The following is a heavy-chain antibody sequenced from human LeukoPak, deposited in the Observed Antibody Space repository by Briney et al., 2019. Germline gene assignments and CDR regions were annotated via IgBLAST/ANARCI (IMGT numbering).Heavy chain of an antibody. J-gene: IGHJ4*02. CDR2: ISGSGGST. CDR1: GFTFSDYY. V-gene: IGHV3-23*01. CDR3: AKSAGKTMTKSTFDY. Sequence: GGSLRLSCAASGFTFSDYYMSWIRQAPGKGLEWVSAISGSGGSTYYADSVKGRFTISRDNSKNTLYLQMNSLRAEDTAVYYCAKSAGKTMTKSTFDYWGQGTLVTVSS. D-gene: IGHD4-11*01.